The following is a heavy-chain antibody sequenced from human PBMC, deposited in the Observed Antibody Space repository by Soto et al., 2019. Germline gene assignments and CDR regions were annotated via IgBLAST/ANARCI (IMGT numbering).Heavy chain of an antibody. Sequence: PGGSLRLSCAASGFTFNRYSLNWVRQAPGRGLEWLSYVSSSGSIIYYADSVKGRFSISRDNAKNSLYLQMNSLRAEDTAVYYCARDGVRGVTDMDVWGQGTTVTVSS. V-gene: IGHV3-48*01. D-gene: IGHD3-10*01. CDR2: VSSSGSII. CDR1: GFTFNRYS. CDR3: ARDGVRGVTDMDV. J-gene: IGHJ6*02.